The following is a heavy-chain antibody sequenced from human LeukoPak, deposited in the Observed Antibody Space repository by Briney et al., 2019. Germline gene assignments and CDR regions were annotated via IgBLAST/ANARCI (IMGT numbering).Heavy chain of an antibody. CDR3: ARDGVAGGFDF. J-gene: IGHJ4*02. CDR1: GGSIGSYY. V-gene: IGHV4-59*01. Sequence: SETLSLTCTVSGGSIGSYYWNWIRQAPGKGLEWIGYIHYSGSTNHNSSLKSRVAISVDTSKNQYSLKLNSVTAADTAVYYCARDGVAGGFDFWGQGTLVTVSS. D-gene: IGHD6-19*01. CDR2: IHYSGST.